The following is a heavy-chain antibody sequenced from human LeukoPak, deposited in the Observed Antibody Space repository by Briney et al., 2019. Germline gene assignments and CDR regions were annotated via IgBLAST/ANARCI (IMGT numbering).Heavy chain of an antibody. CDR1: GGSISSYY. CDR3: ARILTGNYYYYGMDV. J-gene: IGHJ6*02. Sequence: SETLSLTCTVSGGSISSYYWSWIRQPPGKGLEWIGYIYYSGSTNYNPSLKSRVTISVDTSKNQFSLKLSSVTAADTAVYYCARILTGNYYYYGMDVWGQGTTVTVSS. CDR2: IYYSGST. V-gene: IGHV4-59*01. D-gene: IGHD1-20*01.